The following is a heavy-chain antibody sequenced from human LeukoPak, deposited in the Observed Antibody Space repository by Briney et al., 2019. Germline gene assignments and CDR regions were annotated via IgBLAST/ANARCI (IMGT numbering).Heavy chain of an antibody. V-gene: IGHV1-8*03. CDR3: ARGMPYSTGWSHFDC. D-gene: IGHD6-19*01. CDR1: GGTFSSYA. Sequence: ASVKVSCKASGGTFSSYAISWVRQAPGQGLEWMGWMNPNSGNTGYAQKFQGRVTITRNTSISTAYMELSSLRSEDTAVYYCARGMPYSTGWSHFDCWGQGTLVTVSS. J-gene: IGHJ4*02. CDR2: MNPNSGNT.